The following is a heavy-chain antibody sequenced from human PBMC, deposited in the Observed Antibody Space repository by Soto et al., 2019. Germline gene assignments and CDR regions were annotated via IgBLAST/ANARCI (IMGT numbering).Heavy chain of an antibody. CDR1: GGTFSSYA. CDR2: IIPIFGTA. J-gene: IGHJ4*02. Sequence: QVQLVQSGAEVKKPGSSVKVSCKASGGTFSSYAISWVRQAPGQGLEWMGGIIPIFGTANYAQKFQGRVPITADESTSTAYMALSSLRSEDTAVYYCARDRGYYDSSGYYSYYFDYWGQGTLVTVSS. CDR3: ARDRGYYDSSGYYSYYFDY. D-gene: IGHD3-22*01. V-gene: IGHV1-69*01.